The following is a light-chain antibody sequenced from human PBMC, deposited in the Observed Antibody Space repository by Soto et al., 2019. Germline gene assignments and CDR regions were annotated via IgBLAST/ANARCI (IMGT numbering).Light chain of an antibody. V-gene: IGLV1-40*01. CDR2: GDN. CDR1: RSNIGAGYA. J-gene: IGLJ1*01. CDR3: QSSDGRLSVF. Sequence: QSVLTQPPSVSGAPGQRVTISCTGTRSNIGAGYAVHWYQQLPRTVPKLLIYGDNNRPSGVPDRFSGSKSGTSASLTISGLQTEDEADYYCQSSDGRLSVFFGTGTKLTVL.